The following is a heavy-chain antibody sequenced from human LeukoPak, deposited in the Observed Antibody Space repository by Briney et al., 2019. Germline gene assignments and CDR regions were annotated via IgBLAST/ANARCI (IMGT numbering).Heavy chain of an antibody. D-gene: IGHD3-3*01. Sequence: GGSLRLSCAASGFTFSSYSMNWVRQAPGKGLEWVSSISSSSSYIYYADSVKGRFTISRDNAKNSLYLQMNSLGAEDTAVYYCARAISPHDAFDIWGQGTMVTVSS. CDR2: ISSSSSYI. CDR3: ARAISPHDAFDI. V-gene: IGHV3-21*01. CDR1: GFTFSSYS. J-gene: IGHJ3*02.